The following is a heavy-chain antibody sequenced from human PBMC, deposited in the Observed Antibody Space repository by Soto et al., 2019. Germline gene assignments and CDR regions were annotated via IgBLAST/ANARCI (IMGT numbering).Heavy chain of an antibody. D-gene: IGHD1-1*01. V-gene: IGHV3-33*01. Sequence: PGGSLRLSCAASGFTFSTYGMHWVRQAPGKGLEWVAIIWYDGSNKYYADSVKGRFTISRDTSKSTLYLQMNSLRAEDTAVYYCARDSGWNLDYWRHGTLVTVSS. CDR1: GFTFSTYG. CDR3: ARDSGWNLDY. J-gene: IGHJ4*01. CDR2: IWYDGSNK.